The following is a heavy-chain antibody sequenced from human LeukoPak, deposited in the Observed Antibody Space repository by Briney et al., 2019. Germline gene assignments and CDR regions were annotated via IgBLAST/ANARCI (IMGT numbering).Heavy chain of an antibody. CDR1: GGSISSYY. CDR2: IYTSGSS. D-gene: IGHD3-22*01. V-gene: IGHV4-4*07. Sequence: SETLSLTCNVSGGSISSYYWSWIRQPAGKGLEWIGRIYTSGSSNYNPSLKSRVTMSVDTSRNQFSLKLSSVTAADTAIYYCARTQREYYYDSSGAIDAFDIWGQGTMVTVSS. J-gene: IGHJ3*02. CDR3: ARTQREYYYDSSGAIDAFDI.